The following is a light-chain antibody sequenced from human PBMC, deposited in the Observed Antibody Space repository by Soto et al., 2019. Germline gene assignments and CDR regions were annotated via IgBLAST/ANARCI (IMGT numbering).Light chain of an antibody. CDR2: AAS. Sequence: DIQMTQSPSSLSASVGDRVTITCRASQSISSYLNWYQQKPRQAPKLLIYAASSLQSGVPSKFSGSGSGTDVTLPISSLQPEDFATYYDQQSYSTSITFGHGTRVESK. CDR3: QQSYSTSIT. J-gene: IGKJ5*01. V-gene: IGKV1-39*01. CDR1: QSISSY.